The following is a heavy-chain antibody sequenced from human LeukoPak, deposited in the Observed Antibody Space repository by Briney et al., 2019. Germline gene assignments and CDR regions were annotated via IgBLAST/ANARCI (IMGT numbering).Heavy chain of an antibody. CDR2: VKSKTDGGTT. CDR1: GFTFSNAW. V-gene: IGHV3-15*01. CDR3: STKYGSGY. D-gene: IGHD2-2*01. J-gene: IGHJ4*02. Sequence: GGSLRLSCAASGFTFSNAWMTWVRQAPGKGLEWVDRVKSKTDGGTTDYAAPVKGRFTISRDDSKNTLYLQMNSLKTEDTAVYYCSTKYGSGYWGQGTLVTVSS.